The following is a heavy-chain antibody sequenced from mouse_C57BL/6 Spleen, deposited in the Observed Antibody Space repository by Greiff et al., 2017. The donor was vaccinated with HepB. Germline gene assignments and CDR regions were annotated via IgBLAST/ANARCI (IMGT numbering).Heavy chain of an antibody. D-gene: IGHD1-1*01. CDR2: IDPETGGT. J-gene: IGHJ1*03. V-gene: IGHV1-15*01. Sequence: QVQLKQSGAELVRPGASVTLSCKASGYTFTDYEMHWVKQTPVHGLEWIGAIDPETGGTAYNQKFKGKAILTADKSSSTAYMELRSLTSEDSAVYYCTRDTTVVARNWYFDVWGTGTTVTVSS. CDR3: TRDTTVVARNWYFDV. CDR1: GYTFTDYE.